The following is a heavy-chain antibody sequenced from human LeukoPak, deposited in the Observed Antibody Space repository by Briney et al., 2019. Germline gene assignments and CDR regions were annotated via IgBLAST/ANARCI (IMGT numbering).Heavy chain of an antibody. CDR1: GYTLTELS. D-gene: IGHD2-2*01. CDR3: ATATYCSSTSCYWLDP. CDR2: FDPEDGET. Sequence: ASVKVSCKVSGYTLTELSMHWVRQAPGKGLEWMGGFDPEDGETIYAQKFQGRVTMTEDTSTDTAYMELSSLRSEDTAVYYCATATYCSSTSCYWLDPWGQGTLVTVSS. J-gene: IGHJ5*02. V-gene: IGHV1-24*01.